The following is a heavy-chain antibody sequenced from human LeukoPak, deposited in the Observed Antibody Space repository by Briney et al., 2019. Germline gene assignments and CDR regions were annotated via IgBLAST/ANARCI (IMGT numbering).Heavy chain of an antibody. D-gene: IGHD3-22*01. V-gene: IGHV1-18*01. J-gene: IGHJ5*02. CDR2: VSAYNGKT. CDR3: ARRRISSAYHLDL. CDR1: GYNFTNYV. Sequence: ASVKVSCTASGYNFTNYVITWVRQAPGQGLEWMGWVSAYNGKTNYAQKFQDRVSMTTDTSTSTAYMELMSLRPDDTAIFYCARRRISSAYHLDLWGQGTLVTASS.